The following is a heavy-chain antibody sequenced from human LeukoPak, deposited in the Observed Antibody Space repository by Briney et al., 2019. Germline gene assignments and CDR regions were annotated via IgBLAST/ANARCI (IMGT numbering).Heavy chain of an antibody. CDR3: ASSDCSGGSCFILDY. CDR2: INPSSRST. V-gene: IGHV1-46*01. CDR1: GYTFSTYY. J-gene: IGHJ4*02. D-gene: IGHD2-15*01. Sequence: ASVKVSCKASGYTFSTYYVHWVRQAPGQGLEWMGIINPSSRSTTYAQTFEGRVTMTSDTSMSTVYMELSRLRSEDTAVYYCASSDCSGGSCFILDYWGQGTLVTVSS.